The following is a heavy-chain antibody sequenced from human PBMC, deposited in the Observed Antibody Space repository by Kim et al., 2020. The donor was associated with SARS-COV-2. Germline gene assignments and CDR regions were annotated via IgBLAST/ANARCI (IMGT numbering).Heavy chain of an antibody. CDR3: SRDYSVRITMVRDYYYYYG. CDR2: INPSGGST. V-gene: IGHV1-46*01. CDR1: GYTFTSYY. D-gene: IGHD3-10*01. Sequence: ASVKVSCKASGYTFTSYYMHWVRQAPGQGLEWMGIINPSGGSTSYAQKFQGKVTMTRDTSTSTVYMELSSLISEYTPVYYFSRDYSVRITMVRDYYYYYG. J-gene: IGHJ6*01.